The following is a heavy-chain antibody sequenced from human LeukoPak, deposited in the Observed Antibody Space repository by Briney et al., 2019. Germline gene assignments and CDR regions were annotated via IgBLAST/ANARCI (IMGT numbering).Heavy chain of an antibody. V-gene: IGHV3-11*05. CDR1: GFTFSDHY. CDR2: ISSSSSFT. D-gene: IGHD6-13*01. Sequence: GRSLRLSCAASGFTFSDHYMSWIRQAPGKGLEWVSYISSSSSFTNYADSVKGRFTISRDNAKTSLYLQMNSLRAEDTAVYYCARDRYSSSWFDTWGQGTKVTVSS. CDR3: ARDRYSSSWFDT. J-gene: IGHJ3*02.